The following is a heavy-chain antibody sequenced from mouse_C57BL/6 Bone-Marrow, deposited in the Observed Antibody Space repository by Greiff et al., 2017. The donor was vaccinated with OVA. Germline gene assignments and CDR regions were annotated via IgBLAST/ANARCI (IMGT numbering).Heavy chain of an antibody. J-gene: IGHJ4*01. V-gene: IGHV1-20*01. Sequence: VQLKQSGPELVKPRDSVKISCKASGYSFTGYFMNWVMQSHGKSLEWIGRINPYNGDTFYNQKFKGKATLTVDKSSSTAHMELRSLTSEDSAVYYCARSNIYYGPYYAMDYWGQGTSVTVSS. CDR3: ARSNIYYGPYYAMDY. CDR2: INPYNGDT. CDR1: GYSFTGYF. D-gene: IGHD2-1*01.